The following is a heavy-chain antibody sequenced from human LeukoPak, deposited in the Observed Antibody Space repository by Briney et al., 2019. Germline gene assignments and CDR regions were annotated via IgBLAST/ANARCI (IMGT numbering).Heavy chain of an antibody. Sequence: SETLSLTCTVSGGSISPLYWSWIRQPPGKGLEWIGEINHSGSTNYNPSLKSRVTISVDTSKNQFSLKLSSVTAADTAVYYCARGGPYSGSYAPGGSWWFDPWGQGTLVTVSS. CDR2: INHSGST. D-gene: IGHD1-26*01. CDR3: ARGGPYSGSYAPGGSWWFDP. CDR1: GGSISPLY. J-gene: IGHJ5*02. V-gene: IGHV4-34*01.